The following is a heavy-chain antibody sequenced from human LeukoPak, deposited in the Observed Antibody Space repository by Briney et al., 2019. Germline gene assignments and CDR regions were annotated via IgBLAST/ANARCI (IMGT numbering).Heavy chain of an antibody. Sequence: PGGSLRLSCAASGFIFSTYAMSWVRQAPGKGLEWVSGISDSGDSTYYSDSVKGRFTISRDNSKNTLFLQMNSLRVEDTAIYYCAKAWGIGYYMHVWGKGTTVTVSS. V-gene: IGHV3-23*01. J-gene: IGHJ6*03. CDR3: AKAWGIGYYMHV. CDR1: GFIFSTYA. CDR2: ISDSGDST. D-gene: IGHD7-27*01.